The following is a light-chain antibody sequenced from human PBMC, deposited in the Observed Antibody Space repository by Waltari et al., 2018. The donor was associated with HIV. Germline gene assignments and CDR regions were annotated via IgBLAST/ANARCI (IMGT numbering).Light chain of an antibody. CDR1: QSINTW. Sequence: DIQMTQSPSTLSAFVGDRVTITCRASQSINTWLAWYQQKPGKAPKVLIYKASSLESGVPSGFSGSGSGTEFTLTISSLQPDDSATYYCQQYSTYAWAFGQGTKVEIK. J-gene: IGKJ1*01. CDR3: QQYSTYAWA. V-gene: IGKV1-5*03. CDR2: KAS.